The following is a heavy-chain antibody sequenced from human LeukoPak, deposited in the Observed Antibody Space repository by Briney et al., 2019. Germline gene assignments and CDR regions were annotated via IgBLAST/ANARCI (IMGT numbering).Heavy chain of an antibody. CDR1: GGTISSSSYY. Sequence: PSETLSLACTVSGGTISSSSYYWGWIRQPPGKGLEWIGSIYYNGTIYHNPSLKSRVSMSVDTSKNQFSLNLNSVTAADTAVYYCVCEILPGYYVSDYWGHGTLVTVPS. CDR2: IYYNGTI. D-gene: IGHD3-9*01. V-gene: IGHV4-39*07. J-gene: IGHJ4*01. CDR3: VCEILPGYYVSDY.